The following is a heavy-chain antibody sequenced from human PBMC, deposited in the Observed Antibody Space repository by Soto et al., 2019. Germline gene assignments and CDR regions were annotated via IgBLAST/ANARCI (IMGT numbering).Heavy chain of an antibody. J-gene: IGHJ5*02. CDR3: AREVSPNSRGWYTVLVRWFDP. CDR2: IYYSGSA. CDR1: GGSISSSDYY. D-gene: IGHD6-19*01. V-gene: IGHV4-31*03. Sequence: QVQLQESGPGLVKPSQTLSLTCTVSGGSISSSDYYWSWIRQHPGKVLEWIGDIYYSGSAYYNPSLKSRVTISADTSTNQFSLKVTSVTAAATAVYYCAREVSPNSRGWYTVLVRWFDPWGQGTLVTVSS.